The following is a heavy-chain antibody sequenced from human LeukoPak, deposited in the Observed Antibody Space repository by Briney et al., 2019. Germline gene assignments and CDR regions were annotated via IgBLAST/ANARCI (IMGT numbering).Heavy chain of an antibody. CDR3: ARDKPPPYYYDSSGIFDY. D-gene: IGHD3-22*01. CDR1: GFTFSSYW. J-gene: IGHJ4*02. Sequence: GGSLRLSCAASGFTFSSYWIHWVRQAPGKGLEWVAVIWYDGSNKYYADSVQGRFTISRDNSKNTLYLQMNSLRAEDTAVYYCARDKPPPYYYDSSGIFDYWGQGTLVTVSS. CDR2: IWYDGSNK. V-gene: IGHV3-33*08.